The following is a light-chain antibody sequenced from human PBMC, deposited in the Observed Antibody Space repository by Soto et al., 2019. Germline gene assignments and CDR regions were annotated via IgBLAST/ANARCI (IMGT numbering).Light chain of an antibody. Sequence: QSVLTQPASVSGSPGQSITISCTGTSSDVGAYNYVSWYQQHPGKAPKLMIYDVRNRPSGVSNRFSGSKSGNTASLIISGLQAEDEADYYCSSYTSSSTLVFGGGTQLTVL. J-gene: IGLJ3*02. CDR1: SSDVGAYNY. CDR2: DVR. V-gene: IGLV2-14*01. CDR3: SSYTSSSTLV.